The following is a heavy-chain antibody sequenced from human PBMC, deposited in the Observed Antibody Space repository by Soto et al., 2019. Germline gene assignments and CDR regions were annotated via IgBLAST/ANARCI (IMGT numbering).Heavy chain of an antibody. J-gene: IGHJ5*01. V-gene: IGHV1-8*01. CDR3: ATSPRRVELSDEAGGWCHS. D-gene: IGHD1-26*01. CDR1: GYPFTSYD. CDR2: MNPNSNNT. Sequence: QVQLVQSGAEVKEPGASVRVYCKASGYPFTSYDIHWVRQATGQGVEWMGWMNPNSNNTGYAQKFQDRVTMTTNTSIRTAYMELSSLRSEDTAVYYCATSPRRVELSDEAGGWCHSWGNGTLVTVSS.